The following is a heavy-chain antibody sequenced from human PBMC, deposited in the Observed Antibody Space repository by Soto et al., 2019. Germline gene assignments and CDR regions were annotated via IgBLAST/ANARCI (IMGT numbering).Heavy chain of an antibody. CDR3: ARAVGDPLYYLDY. CDR2: TDYSGNT. D-gene: IGHD6-19*01. Sequence: PSETLSLTCTVSSDSISSYYLIWIRQSSGKGLEWIGYTDYSGNTNYNPSLKSRVTISGDTSKNQFSLRLSSVTAADTAVYYCARAVGDPLYYLDYWGQGTQVTVSS. CDR1: SDSISSYY. J-gene: IGHJ4*02. V-gene: IGHV4-59*08.